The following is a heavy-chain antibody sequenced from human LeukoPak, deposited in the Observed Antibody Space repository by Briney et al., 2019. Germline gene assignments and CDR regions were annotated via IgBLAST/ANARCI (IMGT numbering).Heavy chain of an antibody. D-gene: IGHD3-3*01. CDR2: ISAYNGNT. CDR3: ARDRGPYYDFWSGYSWFDP. J-gene: IGHJ5*02. Sequence: ASVKVSCKASGYTFTSYGISWVRQAPGQGLEWMGWISAYNGNTNYAQKLQGRVTMTTDTSTSTAYMELRSLRSDDTAVYYCARDRGPYYDFWSGYSWFDPWGQGTLVTVPS. CDR1: GYTFTSYG. V-gene: IGHV1-18*01.